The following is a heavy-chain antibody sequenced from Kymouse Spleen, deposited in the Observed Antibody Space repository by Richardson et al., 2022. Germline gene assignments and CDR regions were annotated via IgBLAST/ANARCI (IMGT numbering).Heavy chain of an antibody. J-gene: IGHJ6*02. CDR3: AKDASIAGGYYYYYGMDV. Sequence: EVQLVESGGGLVQPGGSLRLSCAASGFTFSSYAMSWVRQAPGKGLEWVSAISGSGGSTYYADSVKGRFTISRDNSKNTLYLQMNSLRAEDTAVYYCAKDASIAGGYYYYYGMDVWGQGTTVTVSS. CDR1: GFTFSSYA. CDR2: ISGSGGST. D-gene: IGHD6-13*01,IGHD6-19*01,IGHD6-25*01. V-gene: IGHV3-23*04.